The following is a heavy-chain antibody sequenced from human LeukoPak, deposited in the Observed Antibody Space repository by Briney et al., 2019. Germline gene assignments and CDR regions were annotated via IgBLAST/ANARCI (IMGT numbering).Heavy chain of an antibody. CDR3: ARHGAEGGYDYRANWFDP. V-gene: IGHV5-51*01. D-gene: IGHD5-12*01. Sequence: GESLKISCKGSGYSFTSYWIGWVRQMPGKGLEWMGIIYPGDSDTRYSPSFEGQVTISADKSINTAYLQWSSLKASDTAMYYCARHGAEGGYDYRANWFDPWGQGTLVTVSS. CDR1: GYSFTSYW. CDR2: IYPGDSDT. J-gene: IGHJ5*02.